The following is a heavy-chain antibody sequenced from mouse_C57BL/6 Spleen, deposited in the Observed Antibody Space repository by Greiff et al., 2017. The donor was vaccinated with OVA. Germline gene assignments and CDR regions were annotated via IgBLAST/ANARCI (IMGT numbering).Heavy chain of an antibody. CDR1: GYTFTSYW. Sequence: VQLQQPGAELVRPGSSVKLSCKASGYTFTSYWMHWVKQRPIQGLEWIGNIDPSDSETHYNQKFKDKATLTVDKSSSTAYVQLSSLTSEDSAVYYCARDYGSSFFDYWGQGTTLTVSS. D-gene: IGHD1-1*01. CDR2: IDPSDSET. CDR3: ARDYGSSFFDY. J-gene: IGHJ2*01. V-gene: IGHV1-52*01.